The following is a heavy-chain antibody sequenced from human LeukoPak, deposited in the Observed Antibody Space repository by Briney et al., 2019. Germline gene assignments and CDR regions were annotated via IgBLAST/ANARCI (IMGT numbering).Heavy chain of an antibody. CDR1: GGSISSGGYS. J-gene: IGHJ4*02. CDR2: IYHSGST. D-gene: IGHD3-16*01. V-gene: IGHV4-30-2*01. CDR3: ARARVGIGGFDY. Sequence: SETLSLTCAVSGGSISSGGYSWSWIRQPPGKGREWIGYIYHSGSTYYNPSLKSRVTISVDRSKNQFSLKLSSVTAADTAVYYCARARVGIGGFDYWGQGTLVTVSS.